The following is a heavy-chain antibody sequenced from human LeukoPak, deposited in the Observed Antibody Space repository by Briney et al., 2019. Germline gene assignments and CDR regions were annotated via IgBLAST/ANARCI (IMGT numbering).Heavy chain of an antibody. Sequence: GGSLRLSCAASGFTFSSYSMNLVRQAAGKGLEWVSYISSSSSTIYYADSVKGRFTISRDNAKNSLYLQMNSLRAEDTAVYYCARDPNLRYDWFDPWGQGTLVTVSS. V-gene: IGHV3-48*01. J-gene: IGHJ5*02. D-gene: IGHD4-17*01. CDR3: ARDPNLRYDWFDP. CDR1: GFTFSSYS. CDR2: ISSSSSTI.